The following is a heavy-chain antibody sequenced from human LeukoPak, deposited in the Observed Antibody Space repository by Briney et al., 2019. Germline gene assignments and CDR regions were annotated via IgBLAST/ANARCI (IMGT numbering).Heavy chain of an antibody. CDR3: AKEGFDS. Sequence: GGSLRLSCAASGFTFSSSTMSWVRQAPGKGLEWVSSISGSGDSTWYADSVKGRFTISRDNSKNTLSLQMNSLRAEDTAVYYCAKEGFDSWGQGTLVTVSS. J-gene: IGHJ4*02. CDR1: GFTFSSST. CDR2: ISGSGDST. V-gene: IGHV3-23*01.